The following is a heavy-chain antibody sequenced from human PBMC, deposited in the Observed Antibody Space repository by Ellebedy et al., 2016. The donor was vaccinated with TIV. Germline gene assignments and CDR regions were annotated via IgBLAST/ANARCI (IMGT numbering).Heavy chain of an antibody. V-gene: IGHV3-7*04. Sequence: GESLKISXVASGFTFSSYWMHWVRRTPGKGLEWVANIKQDGSAKYYVDSVKGRFTISRDNAKNSLYLQMNSLRAEDTAVYYCARRYFDLWGRGTLVTVSS. CDR1: GFTFSSYW. CDR2: IKQDGSAK. J-gene: IGHJ2*01. CDR3: ARRYFDL.